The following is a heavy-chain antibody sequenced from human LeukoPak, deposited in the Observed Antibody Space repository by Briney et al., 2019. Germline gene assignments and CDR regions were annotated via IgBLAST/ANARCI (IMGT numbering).Heavy chain of an antibody. D-gene: IGHD6-25*01. CDR2: ISSSGSTI. V-gene: IGHV3-11*04. CDR3: ASWRSSGYAFDI. J-gene: IGHJ3*02. Sequence: GGSLRFSCAASGFTFSSSAMSWIRQAPGKGLEWVSYISSSGSTIYYADSVKGRFTISRDNAKNSLYLQMNSLRAEDTAVYYCASWRSSGYAFDIWGQGTMVTVSS. CDR1: GFTFSSSA.